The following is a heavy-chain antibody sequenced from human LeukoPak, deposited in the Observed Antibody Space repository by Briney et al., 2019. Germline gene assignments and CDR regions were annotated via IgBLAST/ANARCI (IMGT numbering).Heavy chain of an antibody. CDR2: IIPILGIA. CDR1: GGTFSSYA. D-gene: IGHD5-24*01. V-gene: IGHV1-69*04. CDR3: VRDVEMATIPFDY. J-gene: IGHJ4*02. Sequence: WASVKVSCKASGGTFSSYAISWVRQAPGQGLEWMGRIIPILGIANYAQKFQGRVTITADKSTSTAYMELSSLRSEDTAVYYCVRDVEMATIPFDYWGQGTLVTVSS.